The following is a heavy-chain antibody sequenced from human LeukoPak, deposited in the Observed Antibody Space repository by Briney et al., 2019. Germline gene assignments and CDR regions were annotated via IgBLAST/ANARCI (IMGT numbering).Heavy chain of an antibody. CDR3: ARRDFYDTTGYLFDY. Sequence: GGSLRLSCAAYGFTLSTYEMNWVRQAPRKGLDWVSYITTSGSTMSYADSVKGRFTISRDNAKNSLYLQMNGLRAEDTAVYYCARRDFYDTTGYLFDYWGQGTLVTVSS. D-gene: IGHD3-22*01. J-gene: IGHJ4*02. CDR1: GFTLSTYE. CDR2: ITTSGSTM. V-gene: IGHV3-48*03.